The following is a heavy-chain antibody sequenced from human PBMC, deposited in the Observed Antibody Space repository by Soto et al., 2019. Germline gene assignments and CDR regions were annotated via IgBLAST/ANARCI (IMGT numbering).Heavy chain of an antibody. CDR1: GGSISSGGYY. CDR3: ARFIPGTGSDY. J-gene: IGHJ4*02. Sequence: QVQLQESGPGLVKPSQTLSLTCTVSGGSISSGGYYWSWIRQHPGKGLEWIGYIYYSGSTYYNPSLKRRVTISVDTSKNPFSLKLSSVTAADTAVYYCARFIPGTGSDYWGQGTLVTVSS. V-gene: IGHV4-31*03. D-gene: IGHD1-20*01. CDR2: IYYSGST.